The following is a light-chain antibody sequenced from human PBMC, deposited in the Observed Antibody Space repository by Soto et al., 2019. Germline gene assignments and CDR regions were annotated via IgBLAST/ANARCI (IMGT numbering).Light chain of an antibody. CDR2: CAS. CDR1: QSVLYSSNNKNY. J-gene: IGKJ1*01. V-gene: IGKV4-1*01. Sequence: DIVMTQSPDALAVSLGERATINCKSSQSVLYSSNNKNYLAWYQQKPGQPPKLLIYCASTRESGVPDRFSGSGSGTDFTLNISSVQAEDVGVYYCQQYYSTPVTFGQGTKVEIK. CDR3: QQYYSTPVT.